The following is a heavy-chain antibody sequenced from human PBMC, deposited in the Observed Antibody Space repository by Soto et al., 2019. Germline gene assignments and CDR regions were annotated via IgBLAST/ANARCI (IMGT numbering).Heavy chain of an antibody. J-gene: IGHJ6*02. D-gene: IGHD4-4*01. V-gene: IGHV4-30-4*01. CDR2: IYYSGST. Sequence: QVQLQESGPGLVKPSQTLSLTCTVSCGSISSGDYYWSWIRQPPGKGLEWIGYIYYSGSTYYNPSLKSRVTISVDTSKNQFSLKLSSVTAADTAVYYCARDMGGLQPHIYYYYGMDVWGQGTTVTVSS. CDR3: ARDMGGLQPHIYYYYGMDV. CDR1: CGSISSGDYY.